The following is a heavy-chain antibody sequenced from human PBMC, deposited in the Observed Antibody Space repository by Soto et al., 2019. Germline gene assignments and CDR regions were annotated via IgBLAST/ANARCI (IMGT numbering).Heavy chain of an antibody. J-gene: IGHJ5*02. D-gene: IGHD6-6*01. Sequence: QVQVFQSGAEVKKPGSSVRVSCKVSGGTLNSQSITWVRQAPGQGLEWMGGIIPMFGTPIDAQKFRGRVTISADTSTSTVYMELRSLSSQDTAVYYCATSLAARRKPYNWLDAWGQGTLVTVSS. V-gene: IGHV1-69*06. CDR2: IIPMFGTP. CDR3: ATSLAARRKPYNWLDA. CDR1: GGTLNSQS.